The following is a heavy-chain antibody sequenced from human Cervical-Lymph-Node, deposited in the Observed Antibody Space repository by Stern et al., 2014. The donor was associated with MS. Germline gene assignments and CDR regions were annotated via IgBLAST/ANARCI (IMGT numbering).Heavy chain of an antibody. V-gene: IGHV3-73*01. D-gene: IGHD3-10*01. CDR3: AIYYGAGSYGLGY. CDR2: IRTKPNTYAA. Sequence: EVQLVESGGGLVQPGGSLKLSCAASGFDFSGSAMHWVRQAPGKGLEWVCHIRTKPNTYAAAYAASVRGRFTISRDDSKTTAYLQMNSLKTEDTAIYYCAIYYGAGSYGLGYWGQGALVTVSS. CDR1: GFDFSGSA. J-gene: IGHJ4*02.